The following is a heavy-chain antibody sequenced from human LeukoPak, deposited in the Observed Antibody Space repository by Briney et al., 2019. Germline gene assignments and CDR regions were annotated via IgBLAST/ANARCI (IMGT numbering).Heavy chain of an antibody. V-gene: IGHV4-30-4*08. Sequence: SQTLSLTCTVSGGSISSGDYYWSWIRQPPGKGLEWIGYIYYSGSTYYNPSLKSRVTISVDTSKNQFSLKLSSVTAADTAVYYCARARYYYDSSGYYYGQVWYMDVWGKGATATVSS. CDR1: GGSISSGDYY. J-gene: IGHJ6*03. CDR2: IYYSGST. CDR3: ARARYYYDSSGYYYGQVWYMDV. D-gene: IGHD3-22*01.